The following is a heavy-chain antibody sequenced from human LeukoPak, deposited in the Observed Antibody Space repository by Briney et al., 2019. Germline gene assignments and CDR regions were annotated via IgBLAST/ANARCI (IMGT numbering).Heavy chain of an antibody. CDR1: GFTFSNYG. V-gene: IGHV3-23*01. D-gene: IGHD3-10*01. Sequence: PGGSLRLSCETSGFTFSNYGMTWVRQAPGKGLEWVSAISGSGGSTYYADSVKGRFTISRDNSKNTLYLQMNSLRAEDTAVYYCAKTSKRITMVRGVIHGPDPHVFDYWGQGTLVTVSS. CDR2: ISGSGGST. CDR3: AKTSKRITMVRGVIHGPDPHVFDY. J-gene: IGHJ4*02.